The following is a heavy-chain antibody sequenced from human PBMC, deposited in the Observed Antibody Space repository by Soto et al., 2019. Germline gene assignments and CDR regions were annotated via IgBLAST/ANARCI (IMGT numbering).Heavy chain of an antibody. V-gene: IGHV4-38-2*01. D-gene: IGHD6-19*01. J-gene: IGHJ4*02. CDR3: ARVRTVAGPHKTFDY. CDR1: GYSISTIYY. Sequence: SETLSLTCGVSGYSISTIYYWGWIRQPPGKGLEWIGSISHGGSTYYTPSLKSRVTISRDTSNNQFSLKLTSVTAADTAVYYCARVRTVAGPHKTFDYWGQGTLVTVSS. CDR2: ISHGGST.